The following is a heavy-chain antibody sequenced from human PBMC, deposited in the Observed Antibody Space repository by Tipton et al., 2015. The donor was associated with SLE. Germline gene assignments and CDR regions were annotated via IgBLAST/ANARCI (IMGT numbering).Heavy chain of an antibody. J-gene: IGHJ2*01. CDR1: GGSISSYY. Sequence: TLSLTCTVSGGSISSYYWSWIRQPPGKGLEWIGYIYYSGSTNYNPSLKSRVTISVDTTKNQFSLKLSSVPAADTAVYYFARDMHDILTGYSRHWDCDLWGRGPLVTVSS. D-gene: IGHD3-9*01. CDR2: IYYSGST. CDR3: ARDMHDILTGYSRHWDCDL. V-gene: IGHV4-59*01.